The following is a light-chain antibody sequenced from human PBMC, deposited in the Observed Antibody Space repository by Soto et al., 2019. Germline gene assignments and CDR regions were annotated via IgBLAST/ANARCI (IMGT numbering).Light chain of an antibody. J-gene: IGKJ1*01. CDR1: QSIASY. CDR2: AAS. V-gene: IGKV1-39*01. CDR3: QQSHSVPWT. Sequence: DIQMTQSPSSLSASVGDRVTITCRASQSIASYLNWYQQKPGKAPKVLIYAASNLQSGVPSRFSGSGSGTDFNLTISSLQAEDFATYYCQQSHSVPWTFGQGTKVENK.